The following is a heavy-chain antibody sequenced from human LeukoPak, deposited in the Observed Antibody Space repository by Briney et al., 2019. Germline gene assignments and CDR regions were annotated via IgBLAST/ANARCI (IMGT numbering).Heavy chain of an antibody. D-gene: IGHD3-3*01. V-gene: IGHV4-34*01. CDR2: INHSGSS. J-gene: IGHJ4*02. CDR3: AAVPDSYYTLYYFNY. CDR1: GGSFSDYY. Sequence: SETLSLTCAVYGGSFSDYYWSWIRQPPGKGLEWIAEINHSGSSKYNPSLKSRVITSVDTSKNQFSLKLTSVTAADTAVYYCAAVPDSYYTLYYFNYWGQGTLVTVSS.